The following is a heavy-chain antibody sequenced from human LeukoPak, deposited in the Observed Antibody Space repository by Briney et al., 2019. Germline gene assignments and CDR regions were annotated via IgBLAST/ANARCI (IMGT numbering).Heavy chain of an antibody. J-gene: IGHJ4*02. CDR2: ISSSGSTI. D-gene: IGHD3-10*01. Sequence: GGSLRLSCAASGFTFSSYEMNWVRQAPGKGLEWVSYISSSGSTIYYADSVKGRFTISRDNAKNSLYLQMHSLRAEDTAVYYCARDNDYKIDYWGQGTLVTVSS. CDR1: GFTFSSYE. CDR3: ARDNDYKIDY. V-gene: IGHV3-48*03.